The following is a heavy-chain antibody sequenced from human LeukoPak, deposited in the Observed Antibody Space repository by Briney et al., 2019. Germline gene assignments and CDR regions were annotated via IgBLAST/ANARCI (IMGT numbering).Heavy chain of an antibody. CDR3: ARLDPPLDDYGDYGYFDY. V-gene: IGHV5-51*01. CDR1: GYSFTGYW. D-gene: IGHD4-17*01. CDR2: IYPGDSDT. Sequence: GESLKISCQGSGYSFTGYWIGWVRQMPGKGLEWMGIIYPGDSDTRYSPSFQGQVTISADKSISTAYLQWSSLKASDTAMYYCARLDPPLDDYGDYGYFDYWGQGTLVTVSS. J-gene: IGHJ4*02.